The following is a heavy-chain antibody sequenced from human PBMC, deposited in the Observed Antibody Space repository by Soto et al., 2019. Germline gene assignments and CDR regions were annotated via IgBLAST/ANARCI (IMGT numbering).Heavy chain of an antibody. Sequence: EVPLLESGGGLVQPGGSLRLSCAVSGFTLSTYAMSWVRQAPGKGLEWVSAISGSGDSTFYADSVKGRFTISRDNSIDTLYLQMNRLRTEDTAVYYCARPRGYGVFDAYDIWGQGAMVTVSS. J-gene: IGHJ3*02. CDR1: GFTLSTYA. D-gene: IGHD4-17*01. CDR3: ARPRGYGVFDAYDI. V-gene: IGHV3-23*01. CDR2: ISGSGDST.